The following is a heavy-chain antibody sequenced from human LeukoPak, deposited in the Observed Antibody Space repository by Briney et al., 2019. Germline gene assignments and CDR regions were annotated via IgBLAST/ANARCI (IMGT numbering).Heavy chain of an antibody. J-gene: IGHJ3*02. V-gene: IGHV3-30-3*01. CDR3: ARGSSGWYGAFDI. CDR2: ISYDGFNK. Sequence: SAISYDGFNKFYSNSLNGRFTISRDNSKNTLDLQINSLRAEDTAVYYCARGSSGWYGAFDIWGQGTMVTVSS. D-gene: IGHD6-19*01.